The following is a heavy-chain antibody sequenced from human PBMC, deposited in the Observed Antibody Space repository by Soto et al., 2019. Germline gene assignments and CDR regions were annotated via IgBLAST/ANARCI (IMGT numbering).Heavy chain of an antibody. D-gene: IGHD4-17*01. CDR3: ARDAGTTVTSAEYFQH. CDR1: GFTFSYYT. J-gene: IGHJ1*01. Sequence: VQLVESGGGVVQPGGSLRLSCAASGFTFSYYTMHWVRQAPAKGPEWVAVIWYDGSTQYYADSVKGRFTISRDNSKNTLSLEMSSLRVEDTAMYYCARDAGTTVTSAEYFQHWGQGTLITVAS. V-gene: IGHV3-33*01. CDR2: IWYDGSTQ.